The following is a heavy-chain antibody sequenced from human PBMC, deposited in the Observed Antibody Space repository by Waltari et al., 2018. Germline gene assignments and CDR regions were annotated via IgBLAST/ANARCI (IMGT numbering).Heavy chain of an antibody. V-gene: IGHV3-7*01. CDR1: GFTFSYYW. CDR2: IKQDGSEK. D-gene: IGHD3-22*01. Sequence: EVQLVESGGGLVQPGGSLRLSCAASGFTFSYYWMSWVRQAPGKGLEVVANIKQDGSEKYYGDSVKGRFTISRDNAKNSLYLQMNSLRAEDTAVYYCARLGYDRSGYFPTHFDYWGQGTLVTVSS. CDR3: ARLGYDRSGYFPTHFDY. J-gene: IGHJ4*02.